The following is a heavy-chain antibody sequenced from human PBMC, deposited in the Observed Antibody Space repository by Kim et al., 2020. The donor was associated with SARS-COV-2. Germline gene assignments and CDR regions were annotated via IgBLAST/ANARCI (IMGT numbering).Heavy chain of an antibody. J-gene: IGHJ4*02. V-gene: IGHV4-31*03. D-gene: IGHD3-10*01. Sequence: SETLSLTCTVSGGSISSGGYYWSWIRQHPGKGLEWIGYIYYSGSTYYNPSLKSRVTISVDTSKNQFSLKLSSVTAADTAVYYCARAGVEEWFGELSLGDLDYWGQGTLVTVSS. CDR3: ARAGVEEWFGELSLGDLDY. CDR1: GGSISSGGYY. CDR2: IYYSGST.